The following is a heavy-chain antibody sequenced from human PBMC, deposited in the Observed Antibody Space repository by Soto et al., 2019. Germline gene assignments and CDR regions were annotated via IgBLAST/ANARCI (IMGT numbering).Heavy chain of an antibody. J-gene: IGHJ5*02. Sequence: SVKVSCKASGYTFTSYGISWVRQAPGQGLEWMGGIIPIFGTANYAQKFQGIVTITADESTSTAYMELSSLRSEDTAVYYCATREDCGGDCYSGFDPWGQGTLVTVSS. CDR2: IIPIFGTA. D-gene: IGHD2-21*02. CDR3: ATREDCGGDCYSGFDP. V-gene: IGHV1-69*13. CDR1: GYTFTSYG.